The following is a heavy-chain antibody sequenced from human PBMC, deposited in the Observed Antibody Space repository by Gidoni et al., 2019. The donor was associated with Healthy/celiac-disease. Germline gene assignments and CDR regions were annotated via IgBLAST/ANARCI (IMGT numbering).Heavy chain of an antibody. Sequence: QVQLQESGPGLVKPSETLSLTCPVSGGSISSYYWSWIRQPPGKGLEWIGYIYYSGSTNYNPSLKSRVTISVDTSKNQFSLKLSSVTAADTAVYYCARVGYDFWSGYLYYFDYWGQGTLVTVSS. D-gene: IGHD3-3*01. V-gene: IGHV4-59*01. CDR2: IYYSGST. J-gene: IGHJ4*02. CDR1: GGSISSYY. CDR3: ARVGYDFWSGYLYYFDY.